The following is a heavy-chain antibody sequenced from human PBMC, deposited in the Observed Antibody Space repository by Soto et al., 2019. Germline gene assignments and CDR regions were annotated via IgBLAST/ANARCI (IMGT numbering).Heavy chain of an antibody. V-gene: IGHV3-66*01. Sequence: GGSLRLSCAASGFDVSNTDMSWVRQAPGKGLEWVSVIYSGGYTNYADSVKGRFIVSRDSPKNTLYLQMDSLRAEDTAVYYCAREAIIVIAAPEYYFDYWGQRTLVPVSS. J-gene: IGHJ4*02. CDR2: IYSGGYT. CDR3: AREAIIVIAAPEYYFDY. D-gene: IGHD3-22*01. CDR1: GFDVSNTD.